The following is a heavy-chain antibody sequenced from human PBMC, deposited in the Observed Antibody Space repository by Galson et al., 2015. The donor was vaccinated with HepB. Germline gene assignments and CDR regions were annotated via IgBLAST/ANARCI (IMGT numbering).Heavy chain of an antibody. CDR1: GFTFSSYA. CDR2: ISYDGSNK. D-gene: IGHD6-19*01. V-gene: IGHV3-30-3*01. CDR3: ATPRTDLVAELDY. J-gene: IGHJ4*02. Sequence: SLRLSCAASGFTFSSYAMHWVRQAPGKGLEWVAVISYDGSNKYYADSVKGRFTISRDNSKNTLYLQMNSLRAEDTAVYYCATPRTDLVAELDYWGQGTLVTVSS.